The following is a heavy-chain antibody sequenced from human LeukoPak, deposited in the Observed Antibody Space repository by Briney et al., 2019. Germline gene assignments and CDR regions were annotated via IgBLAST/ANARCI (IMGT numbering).Heavy chain of an antibody. CDR2: IYTSGST. V-gene: IGHV4-61*02. J-gene: IGHJ3*02. Sequence: SETLSLTCTVSGGSISSSSYYWGWIRQPAGKGLEWIGRIYTSGSTSYNPSLRGRGTISVDTSKNEFSLRVSSVTAADTAVYYCARAHSSIAVGGMVAFDIWGQGTTVTISS. D-gene: IGHD6-6*01. CDR3: ARAHSSIAVGGMVAFDI. CDR1: GGSISSSSYY.